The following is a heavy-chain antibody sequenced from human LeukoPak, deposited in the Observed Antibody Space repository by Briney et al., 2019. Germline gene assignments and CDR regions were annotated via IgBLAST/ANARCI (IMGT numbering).Heavy chain of an antibody. CDR3: AKARHESRGYNYNY. CDR2: ISDSGART. V-gene: IGHV3-23*01. J-gene: IGHJ4*02. CDR1: GWTFSNPG. D-gene: IGHD3-22*01. Sequence: GGSLRPSCAASGWTFSNPGMSWVRLAPRNGMEWVSFISDSGARTYYAHSVTGRFTISRDNSKNPLYLQMNSLRADDTAVYYCAKARHESRGYNYNYWGQGTLVTVSS.